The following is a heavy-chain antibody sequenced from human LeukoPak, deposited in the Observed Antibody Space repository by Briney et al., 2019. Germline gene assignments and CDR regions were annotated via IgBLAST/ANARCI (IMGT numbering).Heavy chain of an antibody. J-gene: IGHJ5*02. Sequence: SETLSLTCAVYGGSFSGYYWSWIRQPPGKGLEWIGEINHSGSTNYNPSLKSRVTISVDTSKNQFSLKLSSVTAADTAVYYCARTIRGYCTNGVCYNWFDPWGQGTLVTVSS. CDR2: INHSGST. CDR1: GGSFSGYY. CDR3: ARTIRGYCTNGVCYNWFDP. D-gene: IGHD2-8*01. V-gene: IGHV4-34*01.